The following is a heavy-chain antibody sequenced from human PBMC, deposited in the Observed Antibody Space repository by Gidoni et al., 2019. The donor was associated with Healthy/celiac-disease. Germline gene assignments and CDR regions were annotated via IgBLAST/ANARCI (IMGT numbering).Heavy chain of an antibody. CDR3: ARDYYDSSGYWGFDY. V-gene: IGHV1-69*01. CDR1: GGTSSSYA. D-gene: IGHD3-22*01. Sequence: QVQLVQSGAEVKKPGSSVKVSCKAAGGTSSSYAISWVRQAPGQGLEWMGGLIPIFGTANYAQKFQGRVTITADESTSTAYMELSSLRSEDTAVYYCARDYYDSSGYWGFDYWGQGTLVTVSS. J-gene: IGHJ4*02. CDR2: LIPIFGTA.